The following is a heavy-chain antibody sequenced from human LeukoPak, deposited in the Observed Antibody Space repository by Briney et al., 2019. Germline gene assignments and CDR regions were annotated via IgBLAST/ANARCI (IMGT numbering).Heavy chain of an antibody. V-gene: IGHV3-7*01. CDR2: IKEDGSQK. CDR3: ARGYGYCSGGYCYPVFDV. J-gene: IGHJ3*01. Sequence: QPGGSLRLSCVASEFTFSDYWMTWVRQAPGKGLEWVANIKEDGSQKYYVDSVKGRFTISRDNAKNSLYLQMNGLRAEDTAVYFCARGYGYCSGGYCYPVFDVWGQGTMVTVSS. D-gene: IGHD2-15*01. CDR1: EFTFSDYW.